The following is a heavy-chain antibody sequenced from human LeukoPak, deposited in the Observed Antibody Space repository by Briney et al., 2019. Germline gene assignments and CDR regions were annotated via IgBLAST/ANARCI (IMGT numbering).Heavy chain of an antibody. J-gene: IGHJ4*02. CDR2: IIATGGST. CDR1: GFTFSNYA. CDR3: AKDLRTYGSGIYRLPTVIFAY. Sequence: GGSLRLSCAASGFTFSNYAMGWVCQAPGKGLEWVSSIIATGGSTFYADSMKGRFTISRDNSKNTLYLQMNSLRAEDTAVYYCAKDLRTYGSGIYRLPTVIFAYWGQGTLVTVSS. V-gene: IGHV3-23*01. D-gene: IGHD3-10*01.